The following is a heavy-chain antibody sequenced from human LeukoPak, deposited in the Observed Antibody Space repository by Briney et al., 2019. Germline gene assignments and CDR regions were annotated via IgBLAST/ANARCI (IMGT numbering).Heavy chain of an antibody. CDR2: IYYIGSP. D-gene: IGHD2-2*01. V-gene: IGHV4-39*01. J-gene: IGHJ6*03. Sequence: PSQTLSLTCPVSGGSISSSCSYCGWIRQHPGKGLAWIGNIYYIGSPYSNPSLKSRVPISVDTSKKHFSLKLSSVTAADTAVYYCATLYCSSTSCLTSYYYYYYMDVWGKGTTVTVSS. CDR1: GGSISSSCSY. CDR3: ATLYCSSTSCLTSYYYYYYMDV.